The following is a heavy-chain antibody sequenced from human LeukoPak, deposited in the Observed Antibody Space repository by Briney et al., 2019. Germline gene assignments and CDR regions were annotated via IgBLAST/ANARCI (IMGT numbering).Heavy chain of an antibody. CDR1: GYTFTCYG. J-gene: IGHJ4*02. CDR2: ISAYNGNT. Sequence: ASVKVSCKASGYTFTCYGISGVRQAPGQGLEWMGWISAYNGNTNYAQKLQGRVTMTTDTSTNTAYMELRSLTSDDTAVYYCARDGGDSSGAYWGQGTLVTVSS. V-gene: IGHV1-18*01. CDR3: ARDGGDSSGAY. D-gene: IGHD6-19*01.